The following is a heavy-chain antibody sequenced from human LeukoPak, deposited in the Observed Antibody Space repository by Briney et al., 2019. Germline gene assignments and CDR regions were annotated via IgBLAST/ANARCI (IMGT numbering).Heavy chain of an antibody. CDR3: ARYSGYEYFDY. Sequence: GGSLRLSCAASGFTFDDYGMSWVRQAPGKGLEWVAGINWNGGSTGYADSVKGRFTISRDNAKNSLYLQMNSLRAEDTAVYYCARYSGYEYFDYWGQGTLVTVSS. CDR2: INWNGGST. CDR1: GFTFDDYG. J-gene: IGHJ4*02. D-gene: IGHD5-12*01. V-gene: IGHV3-20*04.